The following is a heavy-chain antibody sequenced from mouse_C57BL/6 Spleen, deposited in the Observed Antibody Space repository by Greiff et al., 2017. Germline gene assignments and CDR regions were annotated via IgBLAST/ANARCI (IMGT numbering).Heavy chain of an antibody. J-gene: IGHJ1*03. CDR3: ARRRDYDYDWYFDV. D-gene: IGHD2-4*01. V-gene: IGHV1-69*01. CDR1: GYTFTSYW. CDR2: IDPSDSYT. Sequence: QVQLQQPGAELVMPGASVKLSCKASGYTFTSYWMHWVKQRPGQGLEWIGEIDPSDSYTNYNQKFKGKSTLTVEKSSSTAYMQLSSLTSEDSAVYYCARRRDYDYDWYFDVWGTGTTVTVSS.